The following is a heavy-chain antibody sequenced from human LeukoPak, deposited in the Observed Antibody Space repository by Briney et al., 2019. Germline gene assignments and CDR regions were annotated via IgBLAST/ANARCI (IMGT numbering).Heavy chain of an antibody. Sequence: GASVKVSCKASGGTFSSYAISWVRQAPGQGLEWMGRIIPILGIANYAQKFQGRVTITADKSTSTVYMELSSLRSEDTAVYYCARVGSGYYDSSGYNRFDYWGQGTLVTVSS. CDR1: GGTFSSYA. D-gene: IGHD3-22*01. CDR2: IIPILGIA. V-gene: IGHV1-69*04. CDR3: ARVGSGYYDSSGYNRFDY. J-gene: IGHJ4*02.